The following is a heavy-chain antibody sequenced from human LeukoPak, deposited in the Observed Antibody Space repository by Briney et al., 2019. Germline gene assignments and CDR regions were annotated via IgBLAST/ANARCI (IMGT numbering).Heavy chain of an antibody. CDR1: GYSFTSYW. CDR3: ARPLTSGFHRWYFDL. CDR2: IYPGDSDT. D-gene: IGHD3-9*01. Sequence: GESLKISCKGSGYSFTSYWIGRVRQMPGKGLEWMGIIYPGDSDTRYSPSFQGQVTISADKSISTAYLQWSSLKASDAAMYYCARPLTSGFHRWYFDLWGRGALVSVSS. V-gene: IGHV5-51*01. J-gene: IGHJ2*01.